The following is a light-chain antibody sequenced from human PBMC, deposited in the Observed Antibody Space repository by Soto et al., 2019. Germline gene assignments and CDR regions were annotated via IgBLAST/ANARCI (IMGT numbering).Light chain of an antibody. CDR2: KAS. CDR3: QQYDSFSIT. CDR1: QSISSW. V-gene: IGKV1-5*03. Sequence: DIQMTQSPSSLSASVGDIVTITCRASQSISSWLAWYQQKPGKAPKLLIYKASSLESGVPSRFSGSGSGTEFTLTISGLQPDDLATYYCQQYDSFSITCGQGTRGDIK. J-gene: IGKJ5*01.